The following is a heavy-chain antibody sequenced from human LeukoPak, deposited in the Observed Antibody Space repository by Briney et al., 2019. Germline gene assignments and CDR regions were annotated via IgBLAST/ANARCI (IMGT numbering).Heavy chain of an antibody. CDR1: GDSINSGDFF. CDR2: ISKSGGT. V-gene: IGHV4-30-4*01. J-gene: IGHJ3*01. CDR3: AKSTYYYDTFVNAFDF. Sequence: SETLSLTCNVSGDSINSGDFFWSWVRQPPGKGLEWIGYISKSGGTYYNPSLKSRVTISVDTSKNQFSLKLSSVTAADTAVYYCAKSTYYYDTFVNAFDFWGQGTVVTVSS. D-gene: IGHD3-22*01.